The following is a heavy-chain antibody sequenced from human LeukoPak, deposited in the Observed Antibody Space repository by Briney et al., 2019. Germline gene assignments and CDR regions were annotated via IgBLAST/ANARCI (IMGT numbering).Heavy chain of an antibody. J-gene: IGHJ4*02. CDR1: GYTFTSYY. CDR3: ARDRLFYGGEPQNYFDY. CDR2: INPSGGST. V-gene: IGHV1-46*01. Sequence: ASVKVSCKASGYTFTSYYMHWVRQAPGQGLEWMGIINPSGGSTSYAQKFQGRVTMTRDTSTSTVYMELSSLRSEDTAVYYCARDRLFYGGEPQNYFDYWGQGTLVTVSS. D-gene: IGHD4-23*01.